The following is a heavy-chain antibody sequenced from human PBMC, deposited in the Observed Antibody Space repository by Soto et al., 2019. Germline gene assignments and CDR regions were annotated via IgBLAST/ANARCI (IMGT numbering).Heavy chain of an antibody. CDR3: ARQDGGAAIDYGMDV. CDR1: GYSFTSYW. Sequence: GESLKISCKGSGYSFTSYWIGWVRQMPGKGLEWMGIIYPGDSDTRYSPSFQGQVTISADKSISTAYLQWSSLKASDTAMYYCARQDGGAAIDYGMDVWGQGTTVTVSS. CDR2: IYPGDSDT. D-gene: IGHD2-2*01. V-gene: IGHV5-51*01. J-gene: IGHJ6*02.